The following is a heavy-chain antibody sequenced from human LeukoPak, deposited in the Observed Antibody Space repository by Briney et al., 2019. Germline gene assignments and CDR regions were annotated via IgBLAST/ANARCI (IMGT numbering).Heavy chain of an antibody. CDR2: ISSSGDST. J-gene: IGHJ4*02. Sequence: GSLTLSCAASGFTFSSYAISWVRQAPGKGLEWVSTISSSGDSTYYVDSVKGRFTISRDNSKNTLYLQMSSLRAEDTAVYYCAKAKYCSAGTCYFDYWGQGTLVTVSS. D-gene: IGHD2-15*01. CDR1: GFTFSSYA. CDR3: AKAKYCSAGTCYFDY. V-gene: IGHV3-23*01.